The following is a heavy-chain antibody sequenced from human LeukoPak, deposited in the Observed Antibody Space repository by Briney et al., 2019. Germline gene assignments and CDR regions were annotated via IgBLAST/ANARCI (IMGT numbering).Heavy chain of an antibody. CDR1: GFTFSSYD. J-gene: IGHJ2*01. CDR3: ARVQGLDFRWYFDL. CDR2: TGTAGDT. V-gene: IGHV3-13*01. Sequence: GGSLRLSCAASGFTFSSYDMHWVRQATGKGLEWVSATGTAGDTYYPGSVKGRFTISRENAKNSLYLQMNSLRAGDTAVYYCARVQGLDFRWYFDLWGRGTLVTVSS.